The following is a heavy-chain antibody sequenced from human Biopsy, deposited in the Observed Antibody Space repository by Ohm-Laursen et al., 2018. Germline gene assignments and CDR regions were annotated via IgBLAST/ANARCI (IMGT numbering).Heavy chain of an antibody. Sequence: GTLSLTCSVSGDSISSYYWSWIRQPAGKGLEWIGRISSSGSTNYNPSLRSRVTLSMDTSKRQFSLKMSFVTAADTAVYYCARWTPEYDSSRYYLDAFDIWGQGTKVTVSS. CDR3: ARWTPEYDSSRYYLDAFDI. D-gene: IGHD3-22*01. V-gene: IGHV4-4*07. J-gene: IGHJ3*02. CDR2: ISSSGST. CDR1: GDSISSYY.